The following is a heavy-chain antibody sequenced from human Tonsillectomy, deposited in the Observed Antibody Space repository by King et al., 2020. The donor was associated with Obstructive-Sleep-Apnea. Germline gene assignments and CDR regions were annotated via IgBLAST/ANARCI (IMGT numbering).Heavy chain of an antibody. V-gene: IGHV2-5*02. D-gene: IGHD1-26*01. J-gene: IGHJ4*02. CDR1: GFSLSTSGVG. CDR3: AHLMGTHGVDGVRGRAIDY. CDR2: IYWDDDK. Sequence: ITLQESGPTLVKPTQTLTLTCTFSGFSLSTSGVGVGWIRQPPGKALEWLALIYWDDDKRYSPSLKSRLTITKDTSKNQVVLTMTNMDPVDTATYYCAHLMGTHGVDGVRGRAIDYWGQGTLVTVSS.